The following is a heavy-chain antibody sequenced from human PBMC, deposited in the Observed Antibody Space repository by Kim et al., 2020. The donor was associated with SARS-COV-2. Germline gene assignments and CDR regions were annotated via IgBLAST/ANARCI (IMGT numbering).Heavy chain of an antibody. J-gene: IGHJ4*02. CDR3: ARGGGIGTVLDY. D-gene: IGHD1-1*01. Sequence: YYNPSLKSRVTISVDTSKNQFSLKLSSVTAADTAVYYCARGGGIGTVLDYWGQGTLVTVSS. V-gene: IGHV4-31*02.